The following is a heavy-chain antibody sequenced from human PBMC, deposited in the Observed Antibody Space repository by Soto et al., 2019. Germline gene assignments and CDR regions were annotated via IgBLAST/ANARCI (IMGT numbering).Heavy chain of an antibody. V-gene: IGHV4-34*01. Sequence: SETLSLTCAVYGGSFSGYYWSWIRQPPGKGLEWIGEINHSGSTNYNPSLKSRVTISVDTSKNQFSLKLSSVTAADTAVYYCAGGAGYGDQKYNWFDPWGQGTLVTVSS. D-gene: IGHD4-17*01. CDR3: AGGAGYGDQKYNWFDP. CDR1: GGSFSGYY. CDR2: INHSGST. J-gene: IGHJ5*02.